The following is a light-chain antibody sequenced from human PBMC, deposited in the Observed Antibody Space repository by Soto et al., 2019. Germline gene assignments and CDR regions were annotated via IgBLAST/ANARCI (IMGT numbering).Light chain of an antibody. J-gene: IGKJ1*01. CDR3: QQYNNWPRT. Sequence: EIVMTQSPPTLFVSPGERATLSCRASQSVSSNLAWYQQKPGQAPRLLIYGASTRATGIPARFSGSGSGTEFTLTISSLQSEDFAVYYCQQYNNWPRTFGQGTKVDIK. V-gene: IGKV3-15*01. CDR1: QSVSSN. CDR2: GAS.